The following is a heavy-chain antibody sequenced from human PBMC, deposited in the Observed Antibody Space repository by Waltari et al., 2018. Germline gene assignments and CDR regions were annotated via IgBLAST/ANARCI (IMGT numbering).Heavy chain of an antibody. CDR1: GYTFTSYD. J-gene: IGHJ5*02. CDR2: MNPNSGNT. V-gene: IGHV1-8*02. Sequence: QVQLVQSGAEVKKPGASVKVSCKASGYTFTSYDINWVRQATGQGLEWMGWMNPNSGNTGYAQKVQGRVTMTRNTSISTAYMELSSLRSEDTAVYYCARVGSSYDFWSGYSSNWFDPWGQGTLVTVSS. D-gene: IGHD3-3*01. CDR3: ARVGSSYDFWSGYSSNWFDP.